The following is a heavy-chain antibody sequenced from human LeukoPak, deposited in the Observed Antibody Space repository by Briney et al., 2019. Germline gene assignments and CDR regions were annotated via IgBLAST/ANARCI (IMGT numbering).Heavy chain of an antibody. Sequence: TGGSLRLSCAASGFTFSGSAMHWVRQASGKGLEWVGRIRSKANSYATAYAASVKGRFTISRDDSKNTAYLQMNSLKTEDTAVYYCTRSDDYVWGSYRDFDYWGQGTLVTVSS. J-gene: IGHJ4*02. D-gene: IGHD3-16*02. CDR2: IRSKANSYAT. CDR3: TRSDDYVWGSYRDFDY. CDR1: GFTFSGSA. V-gene: IGHV3-73*01.